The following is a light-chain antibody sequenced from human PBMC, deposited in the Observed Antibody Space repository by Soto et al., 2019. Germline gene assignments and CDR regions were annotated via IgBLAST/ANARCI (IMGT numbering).Light chain of an antibody. Sequence: QLVLTQSPSASASLGASVKLTCTLSSGHSSYAIAWHQQQPEKGPRYLMKLNSDGSYSKGDGIPHRFSGSSSGAERYLTISSLQSEDEADYYCQTWGTGIPVFGGGTKVTVL. V-gene: IGLV4-69*01. J-gene: IGLJ3*02. CDR1: SGHSSYA. CDR2: LNSDGSY. CDR3: QTWGTGIPV.